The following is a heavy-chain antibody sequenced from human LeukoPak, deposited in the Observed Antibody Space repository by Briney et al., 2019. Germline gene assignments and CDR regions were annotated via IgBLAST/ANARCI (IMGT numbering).Heavy chain of an antibody. CDR1: GGTFSSYA. V-gene: IGHV1-69*13. D-gene: IGHD3-10*01. Sequence: SVKVSCKASGGTFSSYAISWVRQAPGQGLEWMGGIIPIFGTANYAQKFQGRVTITADESTSTAYMELSSLRSEDTAVYYCARAPAFLLWLGELLGAFDIWSQGTMVTVSS. J-gene: IGHJ3*02. CDR2: IIPIFGTA. CDR3: ARAPAFLLWLGELLGAFDI.